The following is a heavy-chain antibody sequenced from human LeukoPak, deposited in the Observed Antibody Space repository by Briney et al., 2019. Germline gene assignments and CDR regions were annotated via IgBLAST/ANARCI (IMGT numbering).Heavy chain of an antibody. J-gene: IGHJ4*02. CDR2: INHSGST. CDR3: ARGRGRGVDY. CDR1: GGSFSGYY. D-gene: IGHD1-26*01. Sequence: SETLSLTCAVYGGSFSGYYWSWTRQPPGKGLEWIGEINHSGSTNYNPSLKSRVTISVDTSKNQFSLKLSSVTAADTAVYYCARGRGRGVDYWGQGTLVTVSS. V-gene: IGHV4-34*01.